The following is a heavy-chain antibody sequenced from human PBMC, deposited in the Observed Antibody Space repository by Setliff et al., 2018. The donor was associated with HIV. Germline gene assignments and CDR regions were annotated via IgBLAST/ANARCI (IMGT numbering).Heavy chain of an antibody. V-gene: IGHV1-69-2*01. Sequence: GASVKVSCKASGYTFTDYYMHWVQQAPGKGLEWMGRVDPEDGETIYAEKFQGRVTITADTSTDTAYMELSSLRSEDSAVYYCARGAWYSSGWYSSRYMDVWGKGTTVTVSS. CDR2: VDPEDGET. CDR1: GYTFTDYY. CDR3: ARGAWYSSGWYSSRYMDV. D-gene: IGHD6-19*01. J-gene: IGHJ6*03.